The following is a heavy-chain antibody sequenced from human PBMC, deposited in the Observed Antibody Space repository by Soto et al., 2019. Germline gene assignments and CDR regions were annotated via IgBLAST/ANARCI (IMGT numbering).Heavy chain of an antibody. D-gene: IGHD6-25*01. V-gene: IGHV4-34*01. J-gene: IGHJ5*02. Sequence: SETLSLTCAVYGGSFSGYYWSWIRQPPGKGLEWIGEINHSGSTNYNPSLKSRVTISVDTSKNQFSLKLTSVTAADTAVYYCAGVAAGWFDPWGQGTLVTVSS. CDR3: AGVAAGWFDP. CDR2: INHSGST. CDR1: GGSFSGYY.